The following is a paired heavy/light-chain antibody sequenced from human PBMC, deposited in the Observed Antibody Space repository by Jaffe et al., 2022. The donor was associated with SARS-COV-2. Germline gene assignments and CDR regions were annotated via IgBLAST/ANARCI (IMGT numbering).Light chain of an antibody. CDR3: SSQRTSGILV. V-gene: IGLV2-14*03. J-gene: IGLJ2*01. CDR2: DVT. CDR1: SSDVGAYNY. Sequence: QSALTQPASVSGSPGQSITISCTGTSSDVGAYNYVSWYQQKLGKAPKLMLYDVTNRPSGVSNRFSGSKSGNTASLTISGLQADDEADYYCSSQRTSGILVFGGGTKLTVL.
Heavy chain of an antibody. CDR2: IGAGHDT. Sequence: EVQLVESGGGLVQPGGSLRLSCVVSGFTFSSSDMHWVRQAPGKGLDWVSAIGAGHDTYYTDSVKGRFTISRENGENSLFLQMNSLGAGDTAVYYCAREVRDGVTSGWSLDLWGRGTLVTVSS. V-gene: IGHV3-13*01. CDR1: GFTFSSSD. D-gene: IGHD5-18*01. CDR3: AREVRDGVTSGWSLDL. J-gene: IGHJ2*01.